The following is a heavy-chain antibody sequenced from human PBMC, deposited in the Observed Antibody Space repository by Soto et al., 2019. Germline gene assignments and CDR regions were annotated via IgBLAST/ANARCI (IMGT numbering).Heavy chain of an antibody. J-gene: IGHJ5*02. D-gene: IGHD3-10*01. Sequence: QLRLQESGPGLVKPSETLSLTCTVSGGSISETGYYWGWIRQPPGKGLAWIGNIYYSGSTDYNPSLKRRVTISLDTSKNQFSLKLSSVTAADTAVYYCAKLHCIPSNCVPLDPWGQGTLVTVSS. CDR3: AKLHCIPSNCVPLDP. CDR2: IYYSGST. V-gene: IGHV4-39*01. CDR1: GGSISETGYY.